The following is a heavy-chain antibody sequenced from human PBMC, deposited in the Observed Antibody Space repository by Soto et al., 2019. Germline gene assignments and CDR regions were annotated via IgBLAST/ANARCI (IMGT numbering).Heavy chain of an antibody. CDR2: IWFDGSNK. CDR1: GFTFSSYG. Sequence: ESGGGVVQPGRSLRLSCAASGFTFSSYGMHWVHQAPGKGLEWVAVIWFDGSNKFYADSVKGRFTISRDNSKNTVSLQMNSLRDEDSAAYYCATTGPYWGQGTLVTVSS. CDR3: ATTGPY. V-gene: IGHV3-33*01. J-gene: IGHJ4*02.